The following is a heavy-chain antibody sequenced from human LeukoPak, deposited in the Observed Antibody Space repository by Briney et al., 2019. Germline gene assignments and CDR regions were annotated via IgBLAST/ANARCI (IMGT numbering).Heavy chain of an antibody. CDR2: ISYDGSNK. V-gene: IGHV3-30*18. CDR1: GFTFSSYG. CDR3: AKRSLSSGWYGTFDY. Sequence: GGSLRLSCAASGFTFSSYGMHWVRQAPGKGLEWVAVISYDGSNKYYADSVKGRFTISRDNSKNTLYLQMNSLRAEDTAVYYCAKRSLSSGWYGTFDYWGQGTLVTVSS. D-gene: IGHD6-19*01. J-gene: IGHJ4*02.